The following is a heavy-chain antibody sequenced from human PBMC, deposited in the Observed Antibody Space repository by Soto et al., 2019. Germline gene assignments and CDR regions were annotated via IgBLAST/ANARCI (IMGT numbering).Heavy chain of an antibody. D-gene: IGHD2-21*02. V-gene: IGHV3-30*18. Sequence: VQLVESGGGVVQPGRSLRLSCAASGFTFSSYGMHWVRQAPGKGLEWVAVISYDGSNKYYADSVKGRFTISRDNSKNTLYLQMNSLRAEDTAVYYCAKDVGGNSRGYFDYWGQGTLVTVSS. CDR1: GFTFSSYG. J-gene: IGHJ4*02. CDR2: ISYDGSNK. CDR3: AKDVGGNSRGYFDY.